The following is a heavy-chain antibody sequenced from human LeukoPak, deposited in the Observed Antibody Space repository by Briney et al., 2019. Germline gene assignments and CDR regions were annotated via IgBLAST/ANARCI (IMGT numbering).Heavy chain of an antibody. CDR3: ASQEDYYDSSGLWEAFDI. J-gene: IGHJ3*02. D-gene: IGHD3-22*01. CDR1: GFTFSTCS. V-gene: IGHV3-21*01. CDR2: SSSSSSYI. Sequence: PGGSLRLSCAASGFTFSTCSMNWVRQAPGKGLEWVSSSSSSSSYIYYADSVKGRFTISRDNAKNSLYLQMNSLRAEDTAVYYCASQEDYYDSSGLWEAFDIWGQGTMVTVSS.